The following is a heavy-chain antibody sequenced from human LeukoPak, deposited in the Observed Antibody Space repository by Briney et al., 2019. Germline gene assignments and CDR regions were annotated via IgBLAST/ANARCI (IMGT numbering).Heavy chain of an antibody. CDR3: ARGGSYVWGSYRLKSWFDP. D-gene: IGHD3-16*02. J-gene: IGHJ5*02. CDR2: IYYSGTT. CDR1: GGSISSYY. Sequence: SETLSLTCTVSGGSISSYYWNWIRQPPGKGLEWIGFIYYSGTTNYNPSLKSRVTISVDTSKNQFSLKLSSVTAADTAVYYCARGGSYVWGSYRLKSWFDPWGQGILVIVSS. V-gene: IGHV4-59*01.